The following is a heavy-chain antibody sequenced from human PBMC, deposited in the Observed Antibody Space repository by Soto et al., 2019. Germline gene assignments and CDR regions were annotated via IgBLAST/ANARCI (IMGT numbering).Heavy chain of an antibody. V-gene: IGHV4-59*08. J-gene: IGHJ6*02. D-gene: IGHD3-10*01. CDR2: IYYSGST. Sequence: SETLSLTCAVSGGSLSSYDLSWIRLPPGKGLEWIGYIYYSGSTNYNPSLKSRVTISVDTSKNQFSLNLSSVTAADTALYFCARQGSGAIHGLVDVWGQGTTVTVSS. CDR3: ARQGSGAIHGLVDV. CDR1: GGSLSSYD.